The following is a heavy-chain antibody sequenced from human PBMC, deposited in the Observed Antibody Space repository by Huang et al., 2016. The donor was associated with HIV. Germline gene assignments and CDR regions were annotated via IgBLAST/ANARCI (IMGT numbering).Heavy chain of an antibody. Sequence: QVQLQESGPGLVKPSETLSLTCTVSGGSISSYYWSWIRQPPGKGLEWLGYIFYSGSTNYNPSLKSRVTISVDTSKNQFSLKLSSVTDADTAVYYWARTFSKQLVGDWGQGTLVTVSS. D-gene: IGHD6-6*01. CDR3: ARTFSKQLVGD. CDR1: GGSISSYY. J-gene: IGHJ4*02. CDR2: IFYSGST. V-gene: IGHV4-59*01.